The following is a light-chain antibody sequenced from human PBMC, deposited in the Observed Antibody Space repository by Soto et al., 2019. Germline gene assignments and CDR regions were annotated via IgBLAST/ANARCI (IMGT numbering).Light chain of an antibody. CDR1: QSVSSN. V-gene: IGKV3-15*01. CDR3: QQYNNWPPMA. J-gene: IGKJ1*01. CDR2: GAS. Sequence: EIVMTQSPATLSVSPGERATLSCRASQSVSSNLAWYQQKPGQAPRLLIYGASTRATGIPARFSGSGSGKEFTRTIRSLQSEDFAVYYCQQYNNWPPMAFGQGTKVEIK.